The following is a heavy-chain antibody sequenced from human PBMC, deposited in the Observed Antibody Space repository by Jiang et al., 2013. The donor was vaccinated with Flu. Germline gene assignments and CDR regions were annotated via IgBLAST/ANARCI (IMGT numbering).Heavy chain of an antibody. D-gene: IGHD3-16*01. J-gene: IGHJ6*02. CDR3: AKDTSDLPHYYGMDV. Sequence: VQLLESGGGVVQPGRSLRLSCAASGFTFSSYGMHWVRQAPGKGLEWVAVISYDGSNKYYADSVKGRFTISRDNSKNTLYLQMNSLRAEDTAVYYCAKDTSDLPHYYGMDVWGQGTTVTVSS. CDR2: ISYDGSNK. CDR1: GFTFSSYG. V-gene: IGHV3-30*18.